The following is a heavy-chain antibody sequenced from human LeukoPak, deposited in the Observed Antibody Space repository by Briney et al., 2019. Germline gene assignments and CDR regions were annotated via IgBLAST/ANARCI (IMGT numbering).Heavy chain of an antibody. V-gene: IGHV3-23*01. Sequence: GGSLRLSCVASGFTFSSYGMTWVRQAPGKGPEWVSVISSSAGSTYYADSVKGRFTISRDNSKNTLYLQMNSLRAEDTAVYYCAKDIGSWFGELLGYFDYWGQGTLVTVSS. J-gene: IGHJ4*02. CDR1: GFTFSSYG. CDR2: ISSSAGST. CDR3: AKDIGSWFGELLGYFDY. D-gene: IGHD3-10*01.